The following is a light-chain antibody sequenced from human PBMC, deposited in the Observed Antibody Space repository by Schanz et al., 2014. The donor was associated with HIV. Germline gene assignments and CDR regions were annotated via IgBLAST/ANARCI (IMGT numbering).Light chain of an antibody. V-gene: IGKV1-6*01. CDR2: AAS. CDR3: LQDYTYWWT. Sequence: AIQLTQSPSSLSASVGDRVTLTCRASQGVSSYLAWYQQKPGKAPKLLIYAASTLQSGVPSRFSGSGSGTHFTLTISSLQPEDFATYYCLQDYTYWWTFGQGTKVEI. J-gene: IGKJ1*01. CDR1: QGVSSY.